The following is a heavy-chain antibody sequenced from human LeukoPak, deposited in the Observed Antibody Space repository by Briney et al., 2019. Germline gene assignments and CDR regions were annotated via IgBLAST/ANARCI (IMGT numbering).Heavy chain of an antibody. Sequence: GGTLRLSCAASGVSFSDYGIHWVRQAPGRGVEGVAFISYDGTNENYADSVKDRFTISRDNSKNTLYLQMHSLRAEDTAVYYCAKDTSSRGWYFDYWGQGTLVTVSS. CDR1: GVSFSDYG. D-gene: IGHD6-19*01. CDR2: ISYDGTNE. CDR3: AKDTSSRGWYFDY. J-gene: IGHJ4*02. V-gene: IGHV3-30*18.